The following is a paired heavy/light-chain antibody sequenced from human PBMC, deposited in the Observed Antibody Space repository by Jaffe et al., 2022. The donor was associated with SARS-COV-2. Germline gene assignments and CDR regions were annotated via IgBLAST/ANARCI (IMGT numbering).Heavy chain of an antibody. CDR2: INTNTGNP. D-gene: IGHD2-2*01. CDR1: GYTFTSYA. V-gene: IGHV7-4-1*02. J-gene: IGHJ6*02. CDR3: ARDMEDIVVVPAANYYYYYGMDV. Sequence: QVQLVQSGSELKKPGASVKVSCKASGYTFTSYAMNWVRQAPGQGLEWMGWINTNTGNPTYAQGFTGRFVFSLDTSVSTAYLQISSLKAEDTAVYYCARDMEDIVVVPAANYYYYYGMDVWGQGTTVTVSS.
Light chain of an antibody. CDR1: QSLLHSNGYNY. Sequence: DIVMTQSPLSLPVTPGEPASISCRSSQSLLHSNGYNYLDWYLQKPGQSPQLLIYLGSNRASGVPDRFSGSGSGTDFTLKISRVEAEDVGVYYCMQALQTRTFGQGTKLEIK. CDR3: MQALQTRT. CDR2: LGS. V-gene: IGKV2-28*01. J-gene: IGKJ2*01.